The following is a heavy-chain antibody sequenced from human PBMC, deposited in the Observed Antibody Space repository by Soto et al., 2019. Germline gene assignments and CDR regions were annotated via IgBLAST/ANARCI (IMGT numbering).Heavy chain of an antibody. J-gene: IGHJ3*02. CDR1: GFTFSSYA. D-gene: IGHD5-18*01. V-gene: IGHV3-23*01. Sequence: PGGSLRLSCAASGFTFSSYAMSWVRQAPGKGLEWVSAISGSGGSTYYADSVKGRFTISRDNSKNTLYLQMNSLRAEDTAVYYCAKDMEIQLWFSGSAFDIWGQGTMVTVSS. CDR2: ISGSGGST. CDR3: AKDMEIQLWFSGSAFDI.